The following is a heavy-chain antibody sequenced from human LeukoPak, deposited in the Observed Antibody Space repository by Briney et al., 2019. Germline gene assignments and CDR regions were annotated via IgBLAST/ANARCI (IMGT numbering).Heavy chain of an antibody. CDR1: GGSIISSSHF. V-gene: IGHV4-39*01. Sequence: PSETLSLTCSVSGGSIISSSHFWGWIRQPPGKGLEWIGSIYYSGNTYYNPSLKSRVTMSVDTSKNHFSLKVTSVTAADTAMYYCARHENIVVVASATAFDYSGQGTLVTVSS. D-gene: IGHD2-15*01. CDR2: IYYSGNT. J-gene: IGHJ4*02. CDR3: ARHENIVVVASATAFDY.